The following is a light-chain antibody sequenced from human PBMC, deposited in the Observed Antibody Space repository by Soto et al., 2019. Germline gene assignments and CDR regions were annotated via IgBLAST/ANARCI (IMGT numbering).Light chain of an antibody. CDR1: QSVSSRN. CDR3: QQYNNWPS. CDR2: DIS. J-gene: IGKJ5*01. Sequence: ETVMTQSPATLSVSPGERATLSCRASQSVSSRNLAWYQQRPGQAPRLLIYDISNRATGVPARFSGSGSETEFTLTIRSLQSEDFAVYFCQQYNNWPSFGQGTRLEIK. V-gene: IGKV3-15*01.